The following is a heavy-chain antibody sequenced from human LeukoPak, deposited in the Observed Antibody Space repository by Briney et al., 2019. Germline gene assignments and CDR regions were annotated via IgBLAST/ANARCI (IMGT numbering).Heavy chain of an antibody. CDR1: GYTFTSYA. D-gene: IGHD3-9*01. CDR3: ARDHDILTGYLFDY. J-gene: IGHJ4*02. CDR2: INAGNGNT. V-gene: IGHV1-3*01. Sequence: ASVKVSCKASGYTFTSYAMHWVRQAPGQRLEWKGWINAGNGNTKYSQKFQGRVTIARDTSASTAYMELSSLRSEDTAVYYCARDHDILTGYLFDYWGQGTLVTVSS.